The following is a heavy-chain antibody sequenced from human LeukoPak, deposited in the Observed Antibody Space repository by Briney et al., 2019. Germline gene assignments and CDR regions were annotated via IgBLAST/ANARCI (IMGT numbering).Heavy chain of an antibody. CDR2: IRYDGSKK. D-gene: IGHD3-10*01. V-gene: IGHV3-30*02. CDR1: GFTFSSYG. J-gene: IGHJ4*02. Sequence: GGSLRLSCAASGFTFSSYGMHWVRQAPGKGLEWVAFIRYDGSKKYYADSVKGRFTISRDNSKNTLYLQMNSLRAEDTAVYYCAKDAPNYYGSGSYPDYWGQGTLVTVSS. CDR3: AKDAPNYYGSGSYPDY.